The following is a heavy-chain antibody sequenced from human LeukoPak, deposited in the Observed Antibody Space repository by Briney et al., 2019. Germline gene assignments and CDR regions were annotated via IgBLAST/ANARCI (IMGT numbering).Heavy chain of an antibody. V-gene: IGHV1-8*01. CDR3: AIGALEGDPNAFDI. CDR2: MNPNSGNT. CDR1: GYTFTSYD. Sequence: GASVKVSCKASGYTFTSYDINWVRQATGQGLGWMGWMNPNSGNTGYAQKFQGRVTMTRNTSISTAYMELSSLRSEDTAVYYCAIGALEGDPNAFDIWGQGTTVTVSS. D-gene: IGHD3-16*01. J-gene: IGHJ3*02.